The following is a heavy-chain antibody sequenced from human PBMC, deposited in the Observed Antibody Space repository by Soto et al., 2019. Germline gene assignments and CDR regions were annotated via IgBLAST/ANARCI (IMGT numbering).Heavy chain of an antibody. CDR3: ATECTASSGGSCYRFDYAFDI. Sequence: ASVKVSCKVSGYTLTELSMHWVRQAPGKGLEWMGGFDPEDGETIYAQKFQGRVTMTEDTSTDTAYMELSSLRSEDTAVYYCATECTASSGGSCYRFDYAFDIWGQGTMVT. J-gene: IGHJ3*02. D-gene: IGHD2-15*01. V-gene: IGHV1-24*01. CDR1: GYTLTELS. CDR2: FDPEDGET.